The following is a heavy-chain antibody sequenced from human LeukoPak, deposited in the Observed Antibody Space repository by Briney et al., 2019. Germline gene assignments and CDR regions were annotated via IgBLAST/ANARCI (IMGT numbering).Heavy chain of an antibody. Sequence: ASVKVSCKVSGYTLTELSMHWVQQAPGKGLEWMGGFDPEDGETIYAQKFQGRVTMTEDTSTDTAYMELSSLRSEDTAVYYCATYGGYDSSGYYYFDYWGQGTLVTVSS. V-gene: IGHV1-24*01. CDR1: GYTLTELS. J-gene: IGHJ4*02. D-gene: IGHD3-22*01. CDR3: ATYGGYDSSGYYYFDY. CDR2: FDPEDGET.